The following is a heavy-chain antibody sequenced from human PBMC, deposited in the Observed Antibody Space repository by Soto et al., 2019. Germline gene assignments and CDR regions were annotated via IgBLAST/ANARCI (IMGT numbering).Heavy chain of an antibody. J-gene: IGHJ4*01. CDR3: ARGYYDSSGYYYERDYYFDY. V-gene: IGHV4-4*07. CDR1: GGSISISY. D-gene: IGHD3-22*01. Sequence: PSETLSPTCPVSGGSISISYWSWIRQPAVTGLERIGRIYTRVNTNYIPSLISRVTMSVDTSKNQFSLKLSSVTAADTAVYYGARGYYDSSGYYYERDYYFDYWGHGTLVTVSS. CDR2: IYTRVNT.